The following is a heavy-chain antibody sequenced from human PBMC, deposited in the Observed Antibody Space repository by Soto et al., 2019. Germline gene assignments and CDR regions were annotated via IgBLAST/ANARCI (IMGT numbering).Heavy chain of an antibody. Sequence: SETLSLTCTVSGGSISSYYWSWIRQPPGKGLEWIGYIYYSGSTNYNPTLKSRVTISVDTSKNQFSLKLSSVTAADTAVYYCARFRCDGDCYYDYWGQGTLVTVSS. V-gene: IGHV4-59*01. D-gene: IGHD2-21*02. CDR2: IYYSGST. CDR3: ARFRCDGDCYYDY. J-gene: IGHJ4*02. CDR1: GGSISSYY.